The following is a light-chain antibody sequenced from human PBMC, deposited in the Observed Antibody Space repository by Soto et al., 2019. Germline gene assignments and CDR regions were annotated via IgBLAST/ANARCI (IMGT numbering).Light chain of an antibody. Sequence: EIVMTQSPATLSVSPGERATLSCRASQSISTELAWYQQKPGQPPRLLIYSASTRATGVPARFTGSGSGSEFTLTISGLQSGDFAVYYCQQYGSSPYTFGQGTKLEIK. J-gene: IGKJ2*01. CDR1: QSISTE. V-gene: IGKV3-15*01. CDR3: QQYGSSPYT. CDR2: SAS.